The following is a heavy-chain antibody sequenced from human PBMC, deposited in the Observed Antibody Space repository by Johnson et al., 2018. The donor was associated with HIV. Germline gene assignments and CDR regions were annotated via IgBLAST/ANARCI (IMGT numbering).Heavy chain of an antibody. CDR3: ARDNPYTTAMGMVNAFDI. CDR2: INGDGGST. V-gene: IGHV3-20*04. Sequence: VQLVESGGGVVQPGRSLRLSCVASGFTSDDYAMSWVRQAAGKGLEWVSGINGDGGSTGYADSVQGRFTISRDNAKNSLYLQMNSLRAEDTALYYCARDNPYTTAMGMVNAFDIWGQGTMVTVSS. CDR1: GFTSDDYA. J-gene: IGHJ3*02. D-gene: IGHD1-1*01.